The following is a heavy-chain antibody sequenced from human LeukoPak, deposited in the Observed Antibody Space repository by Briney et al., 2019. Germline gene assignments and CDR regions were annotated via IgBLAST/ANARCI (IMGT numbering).Heavy chain of an antibody. Sequence: SETLSLTCAVYGGSFSGYYWSWIRQPPGKGLEWIGEINHSGSTNYNPSLKSRVTISVDTSKNQFSLKLSSVTAADTAVYYCAIKRAPGATYNYWGRGTLVTVSS. CDR2: INHSGST. D-gene: IGHD5-12*01. CDR1: GGSFSGYY. V-gene: IGHV4-34*01. J-gene: IGHJ4*02. CDR3: AIKRAPGATYNY.